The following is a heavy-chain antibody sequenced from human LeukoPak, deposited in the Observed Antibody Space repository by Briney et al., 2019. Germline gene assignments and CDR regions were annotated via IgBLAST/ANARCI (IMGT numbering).Heavy chain of an antibody. D-gene: IGHD3-10*01. CDR3: AKGLPGDY. CDR1: GFTYSSYG. CDR2: ISYDGSNK. Sequence: GGSLRLSCAASGFTYSSYGMHWVRQAPGKGLEWVAVISYDGSNKYYADSVKGRFTISRDNSKNTLYLQMNSLRAEDTAVYYCAKGLPGDYWGQGTLVTVSS. V-gene: IGHV3-30*18. J-gene: IGHJ4*02.